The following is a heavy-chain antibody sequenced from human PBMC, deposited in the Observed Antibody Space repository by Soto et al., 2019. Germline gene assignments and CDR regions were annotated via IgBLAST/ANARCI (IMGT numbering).Heavy chain of an antibody. CDR3: ARRRTNVSYYFDY. Sequence: QVHLVQSGAEVKKPGTSVKVACKASGYSFTNYAMHWVRQAPGQRLEWMGWINTGNGNTQYSQKFLGRVTIIRGTYASTAYMELSSLRSEDTAVYYCARRRTNVSYYFDYWGQGTLVTVSS. V-gene: IGHV1-3*04. CDR1: GYSFTNYA. D-gene: IGHD2-8*01. CDR2: INTGNGNT. J-gene: IGHJ4*02.